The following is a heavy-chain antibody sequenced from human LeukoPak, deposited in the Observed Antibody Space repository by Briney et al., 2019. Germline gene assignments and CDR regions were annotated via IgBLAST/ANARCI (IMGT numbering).Heavy chain of an antibody. D-gene: IGHD6-6*01. V-gene: IGHV1-2*02. Sequence: ASVKVSCKASGYTFTGYYMHWVRQAPGQGLEWMGWINPNSGGTNYAQKFQGRVTMTRDTSISTAYMELSRLRSDDTAVYYCARVASSSSSALDYWGQGTLVTVSS. CDR2: INPNSGGT. CDR3: ARVASSSSSALDY. CDR1: GYTFTGYY. J-gene: IGHJ4*02.